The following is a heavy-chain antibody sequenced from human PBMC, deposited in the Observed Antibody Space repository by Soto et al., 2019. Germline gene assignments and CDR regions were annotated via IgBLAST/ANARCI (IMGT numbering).Heavy chain of an antibody. CDR1: GGTFSSYA. Sequence: QVQLVQSGAEVKKPGSSVKVSCKASGGTFSSYAISWVRQAPGHGLEWMGGIIPISGTANYTKNFQGRVKITADESTSTAYMELSSLRSENTAVYYCARPTGYDSSGAFDIWGQGRMVTVSS. CDR3: ARPTGYDSSGAFDI. CDR2: IIPISGTA. V-gene: IGHV1-69*12. J-gene: IGHJ3*02. D-gene: IGHD3-22*01.